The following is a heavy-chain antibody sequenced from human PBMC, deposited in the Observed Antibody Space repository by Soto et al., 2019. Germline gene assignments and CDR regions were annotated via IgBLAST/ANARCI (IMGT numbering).Heavy chain of an antibody. J-gene: IGHJ5*02. CDR2: MNPDNGNT. CDR3: ARGTGPGHLEP. CDR1: GYTLTRYT. Sequence: SSVKVVSRASGYTLTRYTMNLLRQAPGQRLEWMGWMNPDNGNTKSSQKFQDRVIITTDTSASIAYMALSTLRSEAASVNYCARGTGPGHLEPWGQGTLVTVSS. D-gene: IGHD2-8*02. V-gene: IGHV1-3*01.